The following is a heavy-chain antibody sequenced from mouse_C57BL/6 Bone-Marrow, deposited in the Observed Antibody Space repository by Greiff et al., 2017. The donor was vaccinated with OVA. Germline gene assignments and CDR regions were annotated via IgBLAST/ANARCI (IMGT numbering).Heavy chain of an antibody. V-gene: IGHV1-26*01. D-gene: IGHD1-1*01. CDR3: AKGLSYGTDY. CDR2: INPNNGGT. CDR1: GYTFTDYY. J-gene: IGHJ2*01. Sequence: EVQLQQSGPELVKPGASVKISCKASGYTFTDYYMNWVKQSHGKSLEWIGDINPNNGGTSYNQKFKGKATLTVDKSSSTAYMELRSLTSEDSAVYYCAKGLSYGTDYWGQGTTLTVSS.